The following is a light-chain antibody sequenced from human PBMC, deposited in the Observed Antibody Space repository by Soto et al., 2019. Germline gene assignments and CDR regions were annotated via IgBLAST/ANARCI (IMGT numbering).Light chain of an antibody. J-gene: IGLJ2*01. CDR1: TTDVATYDL. CDR3: CSYAGGNTFV. CDR2: EVT. V-gene: IGLV2-23*02. Sequence: QSALTQPASVSGSPGQSITISCAGTTTDVATYDLVSWYQHHPGTAPKVILYEVTKRPSGVSNRFSGSKSGNTASLTISGLQPEDDADYFCCSYAGGNTFVFGGGTKLTVL.